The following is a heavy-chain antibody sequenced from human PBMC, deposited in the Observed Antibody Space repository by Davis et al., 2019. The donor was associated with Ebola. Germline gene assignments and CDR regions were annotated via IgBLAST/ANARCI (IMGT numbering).Heavy chain of an antibody. D-gene: IGHD2-15*01. CDR1: GFTFSLYG. Sequence: GESLKISCAASGFTFSLYGMHWVRQAPGKGLEWVAVISYDGSNKYYADSVKGRFTISRDNSKNTLYLQMNSLRAEDTAVYYCARDEGYCSSGSCYVPGYWGQGTLVTVSS. CDR3: ARDEGYCSSGSCYVPGY. J-gene: IGHJ4*02. CDR2: ISYDGSNK. V-gene: IGHV3-30*03.